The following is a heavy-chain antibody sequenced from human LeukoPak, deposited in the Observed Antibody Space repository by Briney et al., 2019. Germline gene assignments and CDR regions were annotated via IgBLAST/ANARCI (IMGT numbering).Heavy chain of an antibody. V-gene: IGHV3-48*03. Sequence: PGGFLRLSCAASGFTFSSYEINWVRQAPGKGLEWVSYISSSGSTIYYADSVKGRFTISRDNAKNSLYLQMNSLRAEDTAVYYCARQLGEIEYYYYYMDVWGKGTTVTVSS. CDR3: ARQLGEIEYYYYYMDV. CDR2: ISSSGSTI. J-gene: IGHJ6*03. D-gene: IGHD1-1*01. CDR1: GFTFSSYE.